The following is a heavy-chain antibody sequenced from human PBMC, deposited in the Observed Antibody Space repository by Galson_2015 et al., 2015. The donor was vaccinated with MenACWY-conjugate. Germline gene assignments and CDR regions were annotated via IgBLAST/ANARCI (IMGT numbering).Heavy chain of an antibody. J-gene: IGHJ4*02. Sequence: SLRLSCAASGFTFSTYWMNWVRQAPGKGLVWVSRINSDGRRTSYADSVKGRFTISRDNAKNTLYLQMNSLRAEDTAVYYCARLGGTYRTTSHFDYVGQGTLGTVSS. V-gene: IGHV3-74*01. D-gene: IGHD1-14*01. CDR1: GFTFSTYW. CDR2: INSDGRRT. CDR3: ARLGGTYRTTSHFDY.